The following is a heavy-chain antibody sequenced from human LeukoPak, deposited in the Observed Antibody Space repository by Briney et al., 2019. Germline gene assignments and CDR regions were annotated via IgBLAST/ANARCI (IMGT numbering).Heavy chain of an antibody. Sequence: SETLSLTCTVSGGYVSSSSYYWSWIRQPPGKGLEWIGYIYYTGSTNYNPSLKSRVTISVDTSKNQFSLKLSSVTAADTAVYYCARDDCRGCSGGRCQLYYYYYSMDVWGKGTTVTVSS. J-gene: IGHJ6*04. CDR3: ARDDCRGCSGGRCQLYYYYYSMDV. D-gene: IGHD2-15*01. V-gene: IGHV4-61*01. CDR1: GGYVSSSSYY. CDR2: IYYTGST.